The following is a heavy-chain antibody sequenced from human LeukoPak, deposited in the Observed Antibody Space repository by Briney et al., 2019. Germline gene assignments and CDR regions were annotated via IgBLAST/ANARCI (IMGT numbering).Heavy chain of an antibody. Sequence: GASVKVSCKASGYTFTGYYIHWVRQAPGQGLEWVGWINPNSGGTNYAQKFQGRVTMTRDTSISTAYMELSRLRSDDTAVYYCARAQYSSSWYYFDYWGQGTLVTVSS. J-gene: IGHJ4*02. CDR3: ARAQYSSSWYYFDY. V-gene: IGHV1-2*02. CDR1: GYTFTGYY. D-gene: IGHD6-13*01. CDR2: INPNSGGT.